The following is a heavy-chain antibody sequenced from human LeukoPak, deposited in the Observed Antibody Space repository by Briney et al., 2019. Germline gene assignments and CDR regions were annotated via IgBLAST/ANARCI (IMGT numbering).Heavy chain of an antibody. J-gene: IGHJ6*02. CDR2: ISSSGSTI. CDR1: GFTFSSYE. V-gene: IGHV3-48*03. D-gene: IGHD3-3*01. Sequence: GGSLRLSCAASGFTFSSYEMNWVRQAPGKGLEWVSYISSSGSTIYYADSVKGRFTISRDNAKNSLYLQMNSLRAEDTAVYYCARAGYNMRVYYYYGMDVWGQGTTVTVSS. CDR3: ARAGYNMRVYYYYGMDV.